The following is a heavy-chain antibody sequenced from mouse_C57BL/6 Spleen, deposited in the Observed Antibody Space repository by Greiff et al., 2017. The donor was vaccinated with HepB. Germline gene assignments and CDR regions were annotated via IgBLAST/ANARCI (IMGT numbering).Heavy chain of an antibody. J-gene: IGHJ4*01. V-gene: IGHV1-84*01. D-gene: IGHD1-1*02. CDR1: GYTFTDYY. Sequence: QVQLQQSGPELVKPGASVKISCKASGYTFTDYYINWVKQRPGQGLAWIGWIYPGSGNTKYNEKFKGKATLTVDTSSSTAYMQLSRLTSEDSAVDFGAIWGGSYNYAMDYWGQGTSVTVSS. CDR3: AIWGGSYNYAMDY. CDR2: IYPGSGNT.